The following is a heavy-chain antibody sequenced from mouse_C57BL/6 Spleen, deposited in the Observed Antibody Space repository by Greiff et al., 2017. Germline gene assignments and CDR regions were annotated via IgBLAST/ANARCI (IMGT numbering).Heavy chain of an antibody. CDR1: GFTFNTCA. J-gene: IGHJ4*01. V-gene: IGHV10-3*01. CDR3: VRGAGYYAMDY. CDR2: LIRKSINYAT. Sequence: EVKLVESGGGLVQPTGSLTLSCAVSGFTFNTCAMYCVRQPPGAGLVWVARLIRKSINYATYYSDSVKDRFTISSDDSQIMLYLQMDSLKSEDTAMYYFVRGAGYYAMDYWGQGTSVTVSS. D-gene: IGHD3-3*01.